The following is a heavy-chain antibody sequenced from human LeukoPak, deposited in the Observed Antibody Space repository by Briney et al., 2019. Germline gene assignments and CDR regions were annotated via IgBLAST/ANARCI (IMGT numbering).Heavy chain of an antibody. J-gene: IGHJ5*02. V-gene: IGHV1-18*04. CDR3: ARLLSGFENH. D-gene: IGHD3-3*01. CDR2: ISVHNGNT. Sequence: GASVKVSCTASGYTFTGYYMHWVRQAPGQGLEWMGWISVHNGNTNYAHKVQGRVTMTTDTSTSTAYMELRNLRSDDTAVYYCARLLSGFENHWGQGTLVTVSS. CDR1: GYTFTGYY.